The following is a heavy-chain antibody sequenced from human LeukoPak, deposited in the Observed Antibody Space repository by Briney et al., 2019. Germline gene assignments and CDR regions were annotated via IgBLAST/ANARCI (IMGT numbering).Heavy chain of an antibody. CDR2: IYSGGST. D-gene: IGHD3-22*01. CDR1: GFTVSSNY. V-gene: IGHV3-66*01. CDR3: ARVKTDYYDSSGCLDY. J-gene: IGHJ4*02. Sequence: GGSLRLSCAASGFTVSSNYMSWVRQAPGKGLEWVSVIYSGGSTYYADSVKGRFTISRDNSKNTLYLQMNSLRAEDTAVYYCARVKTDYYDSSGCLDYWGQGTLVTVSS.